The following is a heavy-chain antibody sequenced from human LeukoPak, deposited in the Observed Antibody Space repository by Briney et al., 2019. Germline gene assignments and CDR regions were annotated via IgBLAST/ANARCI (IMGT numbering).Heavy chain of an antibody. CDR2: IKSKSDGGTT. D-gene: IGHD3-10*01. J-gene: IGHJ4*02. CDR1: GXTFSNAW. CDR3: TTGPKLRRDY. Sequence: GGSLRLSCAASGXTFSNAWMSWVRQAPGKGLEWVGRIKSKSDGGTTDYAAPVKGRFSISRDDSIHTLYLQMHSLKTEDTAVYYCTTGPKLRRDYWGQGTLVTVSS. V-gene: IGHV3-15*01.